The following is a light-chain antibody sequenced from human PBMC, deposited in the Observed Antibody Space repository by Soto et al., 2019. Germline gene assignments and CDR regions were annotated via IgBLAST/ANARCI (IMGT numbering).Light chain of an antibody. V-gene: IGLV4-69*01. J-gene: IGLJ2*01. CDR2: LNSDGSH. CDR3: QTWGTGTPVV. Sequence: QSVLTQSPSASASLGASVKLTCTLSSGHSSYAIAWHQQQPEKGPRYLMKLNSDGSHSKGDGIPDRFSGSSSGAERYLTISGLQSEDEADYYCQTWGTGTPVVFGGGTKLTVL. CDR1: SGHSSYA.